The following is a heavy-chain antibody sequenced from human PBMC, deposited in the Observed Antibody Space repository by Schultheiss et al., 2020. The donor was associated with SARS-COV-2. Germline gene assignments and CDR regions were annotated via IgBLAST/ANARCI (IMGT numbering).Heavy chain of an antibody. CDR3: ARDPVRTANY. J-gene: IGHJ4*02. CDR1: GFTFSSYS. D-gene: IGHD2-21*02. CDR2: INGDGSAT. V-gene: IGHV3-74*01. Sequence: GGSLRLYCAASGFTFSSYSMNWVRQAPGKGLVWVSHINGDGSATNYADSVKGRFTISRDNAKNTLFLQMHSLRAEDTALYYCARDPVRTANYWGQGTLVTVSS.